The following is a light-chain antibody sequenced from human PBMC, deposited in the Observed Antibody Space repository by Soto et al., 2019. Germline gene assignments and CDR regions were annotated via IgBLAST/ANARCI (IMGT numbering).Light chain of an antibody. V-gene: IGKV3-20*01. CDR3: QQNGSSGT. CDR2: GAS. Sequence: EIVLAQSPSTLSLFPGEGATLSCRASQSVSSYVGWYQQKPGQAPRLLIHGASTRATGIPARFSGRGSGTDFTLTISRLEPEDFAVYYCQQNGSSGTFGQGTKVDIK. CDR1: QSVSSY. J-gene: IGKJ1*01.